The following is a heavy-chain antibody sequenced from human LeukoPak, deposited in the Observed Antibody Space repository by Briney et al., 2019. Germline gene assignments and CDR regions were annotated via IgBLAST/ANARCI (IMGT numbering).Heavy chain of an antibody. CDR2: IYTSGTT. CDR3: ARKGSDSYNWFDS. CDR1: YY. V-gene: IGHV4-4*07. J-gene: IGHJ5*01. Sequence: YYWSWIRQPAGKGLEWIGRIYTSGTTNYNPSLKSRVTISVDTSKNQFSLKLSSVTAADTAVYYCARKGSDSYNWFDSWGQGILVTVSS. D-gene: IGHD3-10*01.